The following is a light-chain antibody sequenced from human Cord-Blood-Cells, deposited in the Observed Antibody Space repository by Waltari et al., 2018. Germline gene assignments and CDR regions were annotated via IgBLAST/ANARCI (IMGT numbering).Light chain of an antibody. CDR1: QDISNY. V-gene: IGKV1-33*01. CDR2: NAS. J-gene: IGKJ4*01. CDR3: QQYDNLSLT. Sequence: DIQMTQSPSSLSASVADRVTITCQASQDISNYLNWYQQKPGKAPKLLIYNASNLETGVPSRFSGSGSGTDFTFTISSLQPEDIATYYCQQYDNLSLTFGGGTKVEIK.